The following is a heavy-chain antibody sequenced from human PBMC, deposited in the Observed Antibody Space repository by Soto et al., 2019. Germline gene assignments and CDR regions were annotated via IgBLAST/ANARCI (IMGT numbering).Heavy chain of an antibody. CDR2: IYPGDSDT. V-gene: IGHV5-51*01. CDR3: ARHNTLWFGGLNPDYYYGMDV. Sequence: GESLKISCKGSGYSFTSYWIGGVRQMPGKGLEWMGIIYPGDSDTRYSPSFQGQVTISADKSISTAYLQWSSLKASDTAMYYCARHNTLWFGGLNPDYYYGMDVWGQGTTVTVSS. D-gene: IGHD3-10*01. J-gene: IGHJ6*02. CDR1: GYSFTSYW.